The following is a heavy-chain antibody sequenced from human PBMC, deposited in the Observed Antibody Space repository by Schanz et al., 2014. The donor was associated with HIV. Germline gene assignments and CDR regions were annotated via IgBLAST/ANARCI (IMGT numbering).Heavy chain of an antibody. J-gene: IGHJ6*02. CDR1: GFTFSSYW. D-gene: IGHD5-12*01. CDR2: MNQDGSRK. V-gene: IGHV3-7*01. Sequence: EVQLVESGGGLVKPGRSLRLSCTASGFTFSSYWMTWVRQAPGKGLEMVANMNQDGSRKYYVDSVKGRFTISRDNAENSLYLQMHSLRAEDTAVYYCARDWSYDPYYYYGMDVWGQGTTVTVSS. CDR3: ARDWSYDPYYYYGMDV.